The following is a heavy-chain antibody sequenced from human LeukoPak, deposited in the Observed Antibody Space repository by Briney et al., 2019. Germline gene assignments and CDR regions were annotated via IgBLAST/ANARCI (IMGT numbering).Heavy chain of an antibody. CDR1: GASISSYY. D-gene: IGHD6-13*01. Sequence: SETRSLTCTVSGASISSYYWSWIRQPPGKGLEWIGYIYYSGSTNYNPTHYNPSLKSRVTISVDTSKNHFSLKLSSVTAADTAVYYCASGPYPAAGTDHQFDYWGPGTLVTVSS. CDR2: IYYSGST. V-gene: IGHV4-59*01. J-gene: IGHJ4*02. CDR3: ASGPYPAAGTDHQFDY.